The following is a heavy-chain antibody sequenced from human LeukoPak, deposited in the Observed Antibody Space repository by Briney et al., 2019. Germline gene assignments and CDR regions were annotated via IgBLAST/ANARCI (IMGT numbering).Heavy chain of an antibody. CDR2: ISNSGGNT. D-gene: IGHD4-17*01. V-gene: IGHV3-23*01. J-gene: IGHJ4*02. Sequence: GGSLRLSCAASGFTFSSYAMSWVRQAPGKGLEWVSGISNSGGNTYYADSVKGRFTISRDNSKNTLYLQMNSLRAEDTAVYYCAKDLCGDYDFDYWGQGTLVTVSS. CDR1: GFTFSSYA. CDR3: AKDLCGDYDFDY.